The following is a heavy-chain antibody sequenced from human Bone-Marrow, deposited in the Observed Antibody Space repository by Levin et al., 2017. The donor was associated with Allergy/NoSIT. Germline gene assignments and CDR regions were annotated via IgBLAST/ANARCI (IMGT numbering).Heavy chain of an antibody. J-gene: IGHJ4*02. Sequence: VASVKVSCAASAFTFTSYAMSWVRQAPGKGLEWVSTITGSGSTTYYADSVKGRFTISRDNSENTLYLQMKSLRAEDTAVYYCASGGWYGDDYWGQGTLVTVSS. CDR1: AFTFTSYA. D-gene: IGHD6-19*01. V-gene: IGHV3-23*01. CDR2: ITGSGSTT. CDR3: ASGGWYGDDY.